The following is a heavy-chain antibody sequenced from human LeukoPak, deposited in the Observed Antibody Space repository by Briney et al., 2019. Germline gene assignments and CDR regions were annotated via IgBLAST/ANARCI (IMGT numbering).Heavy chain of an antibody. CDR1: GFTVSSNY. V-gene: IGHV3-66*01. CDR2: IYSGGST. Sequence: PGGSLRLSCAASGFTVSSNYMSWVRQAPGKGLEWVSVIYSGGSTYYADSVRGRFTISRDNSKNTLYLQMNSLRAEDTAVYYCARESGVTVTTYFDYWGQGTLVTVSS. D-gene: IGHD4-17*01. CDR3: ARESGVTVTTYFDY. J-gene: IGHJ4*02.